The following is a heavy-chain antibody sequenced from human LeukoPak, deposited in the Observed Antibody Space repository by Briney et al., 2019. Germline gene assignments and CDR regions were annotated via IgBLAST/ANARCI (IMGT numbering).Heavy chain of an antibody. D-gene: IGHD3-10*01. V-gene: IGHV4-39*01. CDR2: IFYTGST. Sequence: SETLSLTCAVSGGSVSSSSYYWGWIRPPPGKGLKWFVSIFYTGSTYYNPSLNSRITITVDTSNYQFYLSHSPVTAEDTAVYYCARQSYSIYFGAEGDDYWGQGTLITVSS. CDR1: GGSVSSSSYY. J-gene: IGHJ4*02. CDR3: ARQSYSIYFGAEGDDY.